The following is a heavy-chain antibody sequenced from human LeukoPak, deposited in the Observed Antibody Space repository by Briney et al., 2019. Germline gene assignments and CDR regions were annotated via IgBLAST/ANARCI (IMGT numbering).Heavy chain of an antibody. CDR2: VNHNKGPK. J-gene: IGHJ6*02. CDR1: GYTFTGYY. CDR3: ARAAENYFVMDV. Sequence: GPTVSLSCKASGYTFTGYYLHWARHAPGKGLEWMGWVNHNKGPKNYAEKLQGRVTMTRGTSISTAYMQLSRLGSDDTAVYYCARAAENYFVMDVWGQGTTVSVSS. V-gene: IGHV1-2*02.